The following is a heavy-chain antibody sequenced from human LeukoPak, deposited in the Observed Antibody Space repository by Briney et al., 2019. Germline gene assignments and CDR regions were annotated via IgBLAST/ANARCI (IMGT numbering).Heavy chain of an antibody. CDR1: GGSFSGYY. CDR2: INHSGST. J-gene: IGHJ2*01. D-gene: IGHD2-15*01. Sequence: SETLSLTCAVYGGSFSGYYWSWIRQPPGKGLEWIGEINHSGSTNYNPSLKSRVTISVDTSKNQFSLKLSSATAADTAVYYCARRGSATKNWYFDLWGRGTLVTVSS. V-gene: IGHV4-34*01. CDR3: ARRGSATKNWYFDL.